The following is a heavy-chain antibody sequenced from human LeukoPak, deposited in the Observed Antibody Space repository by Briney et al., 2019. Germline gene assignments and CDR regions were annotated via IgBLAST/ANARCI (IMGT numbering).Heavy chain of an antibody. CDR3: ASFFSSYGYDY. CDR1: GGSISSGGYS. V-gene: IGHV4-30-2*01. Sequence: PSQTLSLTCAVSGGSISSGGYSWSWIRQPPGKGLEWIGYIYHSGSTYYNPSLKSRVTISVDRSKNQFSLKLSSVTAADTAVYYCASFFSSYGYDYWGQGTLVPVSS. J-gene: IGHJ4*02. D-gene: IGHD5-18*01. CDR2: IYHSGST.